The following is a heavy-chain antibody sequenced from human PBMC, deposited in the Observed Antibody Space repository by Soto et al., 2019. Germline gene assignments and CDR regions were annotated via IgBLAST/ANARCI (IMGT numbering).Heavy chain of an antibody. CDR1: GGSISIGGYY. CDR3: GASDSSGYYSPAY. J-gene: IGHJ4*02. D-gene: IGHD3-22*01. Sequence: SETLSLTCTVSGGSISIGGYYWSWIRQHPGKGLEWIGYIYYSGSTYYNPSLKSRVTISVDTSKNQFSLKLSSVTAADTAVYYCGASDSSGYYSPAYWGQGTLVTVSS. CDR2: IYYSGST. V-gene: IGHV4-31*03.